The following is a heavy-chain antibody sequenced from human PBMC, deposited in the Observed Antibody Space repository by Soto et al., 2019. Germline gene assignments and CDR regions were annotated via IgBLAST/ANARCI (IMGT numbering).Heavy chain of an antibody. CDR2: INSNGGIT. Sequence: EVQLVESGGGLVQPGGSLRLSCAASGFTFSSYDMHWVRQAPGKGLEYISAINSNGGITYYANSVKGRLTISRDNSKNTVVLQMGNLRVEDMAVYYGVRDTSFDCWGQGTLVTVSS. CDR3: VRDTSFDC. CDR1: GFTFSSYD. V-gene: IGHV3-64*01. J-gene: IGHJ4*02.